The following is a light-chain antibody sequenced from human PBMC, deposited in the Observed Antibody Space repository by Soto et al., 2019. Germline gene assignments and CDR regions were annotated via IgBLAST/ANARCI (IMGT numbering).Light chain of an antibody. CDR3: QQYNSYLWT. Sequence: DIQMTQSPSTLPASVGDRVTITCRASQSISNWLAWCQQKPGKAPQLLIYKASILERGVSSRFSGSGSGTEFTLTISSLQPDDFATYYCQQYNSYLWTFGQGTKVEVK. V-gene: IGKV1-5*03. CDR2: KAS. J-gene: IGKJ1*01. CDR1: QSISNW.